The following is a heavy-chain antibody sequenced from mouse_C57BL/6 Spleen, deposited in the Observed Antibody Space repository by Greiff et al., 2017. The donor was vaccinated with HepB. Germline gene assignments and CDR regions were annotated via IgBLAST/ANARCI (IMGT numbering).Heavy chain of an antibody. D-gene: IGHD2-2*01. J-gene: IGHJ2*01. V-gene: IGHV1-64*01. CDR1: GYTFTSYW. Sequence: VQLQQPGAELVKPGASVKLSCKASGYTFTSYWMHWVKQRPGQGLEWIGMIHPNSGSTNYNEKFKSKATLTVDKSSSTAYMQLSSLTSEDSAVYYCARSMVTTGSFDYWGQGTTLTVSS. CDR3: ARSMVTTGSFDY. CDR2: IHPNSGST.